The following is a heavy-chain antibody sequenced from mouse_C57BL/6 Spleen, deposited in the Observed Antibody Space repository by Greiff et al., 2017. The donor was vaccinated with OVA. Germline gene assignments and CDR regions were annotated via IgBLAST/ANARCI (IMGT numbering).Heavy chain of an antibody. Sequence: EVKLVESGGGLVKPGGSLKLSCAASGFTFSSYAMSWVRQTPEKRLEWVATISAGGSYTYYPDNVKGRFTISRDNAKNNLYLQMSHLKSEDTAMYYCAREGYWFAYWGQGTLVTVSA. D-gene: IGHD3-2*02. J-gene: IGHJ3*01. V-gene: IGHV5-4*01. CDR2: ISAGGSYT. CDR3: AREGYWFAY. CDR1: GFTFSSYA.